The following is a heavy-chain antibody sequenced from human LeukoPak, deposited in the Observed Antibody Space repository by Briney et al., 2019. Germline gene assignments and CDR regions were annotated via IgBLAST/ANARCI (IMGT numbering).Heavy chain of an antibody. D-gene: IGHD6-13*01. CDR2: ISAYNGNT. J-gene: IGHJ4*02. Sequence: ASVKVSCKASGYTFTGYYMHWVRQAPGQGLEWMGWISAYNGNTNYAQKLQGRVTMTTDTSTSTAYMELRSLRSDDTAVYYCARIDSSSCHHYWGQGTLVTVSS. V-gene: IGHV1-18*04. CDR3: ARIDSSSCHHY. CDR1: GYTFTGYY.